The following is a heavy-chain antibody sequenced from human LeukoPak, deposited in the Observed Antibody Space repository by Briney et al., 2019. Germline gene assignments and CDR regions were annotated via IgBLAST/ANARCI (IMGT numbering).Heavy chain of an antibody. Sequence: GGSLRLSCAASGFTFSSYGMHWVRQAPGKGLEWVAVVSYDGSNKYYTDSMKGRFTISRDNSKNTLYLQMNSLRTEDTAIYYCAQGDYDGSGSYLGGWGQGTLVTVSS. CDR2: VSYDGSNK. V-gene: IGHV3-30*18. CDR1: GFTFSSYG. J-gene: IGHJ4*02. D-gene: IGHD3-10*01. CDR3: AQGDYDGSGSYLGG.